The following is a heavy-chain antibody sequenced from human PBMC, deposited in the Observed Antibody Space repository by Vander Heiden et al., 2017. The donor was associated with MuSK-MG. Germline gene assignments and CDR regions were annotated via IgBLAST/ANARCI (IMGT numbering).Heavy chain of an antibody. V-gene: IGHV4-31*03. Sequence: QVQLQESGPGLVKPSQTLSLTCTVSGGSISSGGYSWSWIRQHPGKGLEWIGYIYYSGSTYYNPSLKSRVTISVDTSKNQFSLKLSSVTAADTAVYYCARVPAAGAQPGTMVRGVFDYWGQGTLVTVSS. CDR2: IYYSGST. CDR3: ARVPAAGAQPGTMVRGVFDY. J-gene: IGHJ4*02. D-gene: IGHD3-10*01. CDR1: GGSISSGGYS.